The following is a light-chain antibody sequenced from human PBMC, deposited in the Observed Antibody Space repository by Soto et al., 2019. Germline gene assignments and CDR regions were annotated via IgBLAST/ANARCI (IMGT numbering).Light chain of an antibody. CDR3: ETWDTNTRV. CDR1: SGHSTYI. J-gene: IGLJ3*02. Sequence: QPVLTQSPSASASLGSSVKLTCTLSSGHSTYIIAWHQQQPGEAPRYLMDLEGSGGYNKGSGVPDRFSGSSSGADRYLTISNLQSEDEADYYCETWDTNTRVFGGGTKLTVL. CDR2: LEGSGGY. V-gene: IGLV4-60*03.